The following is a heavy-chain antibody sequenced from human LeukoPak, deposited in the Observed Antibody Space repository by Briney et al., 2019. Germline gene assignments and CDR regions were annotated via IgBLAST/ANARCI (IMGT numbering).Heavy chain of an antibody. Sequence: GASVKVSCKASGYTLTELSMHWVRQAPGQGLEWMGGFDPEDGETIYAQKFQGRVTMTEDTSTDTAYMELSSLRSEDTAVYYCATAHRGWYNYWGQGTLVTVSS. J-gene: IGHJ4*02. V-gene: IGHV1-24*01. D-gene: IGHD6-19*01. CDR2: FDPEDGET. CDR1: GYTLTELS. CDR3: ATAHRGWYNY.